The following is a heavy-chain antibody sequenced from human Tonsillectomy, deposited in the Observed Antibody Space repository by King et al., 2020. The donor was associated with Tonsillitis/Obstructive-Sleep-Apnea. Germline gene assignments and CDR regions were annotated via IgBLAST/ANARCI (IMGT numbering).Heavy chain of an antibody. CDR2: IYYSGIT. CDR3: ARDRGSPYDAFYI. J-gene: IGHJ3*02. D-gene: IGHD3-10*01. V-gene: IGHV4-59*01. Sequence: QLQESGPGLVKPSETLSLTCTVSGGSISSYYWSWIRQPPGKGLEWIGYIYYSGITNYNPSLKSRVTISVHTSKNQFSLKLSSVTAADTAVYYCARDRGSPYDAFYIWAQGTMVTVSS. CDR1: GGSISSYY.